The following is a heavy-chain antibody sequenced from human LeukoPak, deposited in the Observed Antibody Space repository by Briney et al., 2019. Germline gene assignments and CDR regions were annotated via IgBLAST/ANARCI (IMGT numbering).Heavy chain of an antibody. J-gene: IGHJ3*02. D-gene: IGHD5-12*01. CDR2: ISGSGDNT. V-gene: IGHV3-23*01. CDR1: GFTFSSYA. CDR3: AKVGYSGNDHDAFDI. Sequence: GGSLRLSCAASGFTFSSYAMSWVRQAPGKGLEWVSSISGSGDNTYYADSVKGRFTISRDNSKNTLYLQMNGLRAEDTAVYYCAKVGYSGNDHDAFDIWGQGTMVTVSS.